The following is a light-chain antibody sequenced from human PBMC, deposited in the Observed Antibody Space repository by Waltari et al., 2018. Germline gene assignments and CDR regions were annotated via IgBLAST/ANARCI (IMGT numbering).Light chain of an antibody. V-gene: IGLV1-40*01. CDR2: GVN. CDR1: GYNTGACYD. J-gene: IGLJ2*01. Sequence: QSVLPRPPPVPGAPGHRLTISCTGSGYNTGACYDVHWYQHRPGEAPKLLIYGVNTRPLGVPDRFSGSQSGTSASLAIRGLQAEDEADYYCQSYDPSLSVVFGGGTKLTVV. CDR3: QSYDPSLSVV.